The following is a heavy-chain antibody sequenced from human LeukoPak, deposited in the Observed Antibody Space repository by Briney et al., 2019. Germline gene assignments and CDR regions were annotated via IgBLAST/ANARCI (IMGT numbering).Heavy chain of an antibody. D-gene: IGHD2-2*02. CDR3: AREHCSSTSCYRGFGGSYRDMDV. V-gene: IGHV4-38-2*02. J-gene: IGHJ6*03. CDR2: IYHSGST. Sequence: PSETLSLTCTVSGYSISSGYYWGWIRPPPGKGLEWIGSIYHSGSTYYNPSLKSRVTISVDTSKNQFPLKLGSVTAADTAVYYCAREHCSSTSCYRGFGGSYRDMDVWGKGTTVTVSS. CDR1: GYSISSGYY.